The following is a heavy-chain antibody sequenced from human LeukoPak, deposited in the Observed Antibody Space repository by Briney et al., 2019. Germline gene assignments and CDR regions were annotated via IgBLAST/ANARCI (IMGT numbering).Heavy chain of an antibody. D-gene: IGHD5-18*01. V-gene: IGHV4-59*11. CDR3: TTIKRGNIFGYFDF. CDR2: VFDSGRT. Sequence: SATLSLTCTVSGGSMTTHHWNWIRQTPGKGLEWIGYVFDSGRTKENPSLKSRVTLSADTSKDQLSLRLSSVTAADTAVYYCTTIKRGNIFGYFDFWGQGILVTVSS. J-gene: IGHJ4*02. CDR1: GGSMTTHH.